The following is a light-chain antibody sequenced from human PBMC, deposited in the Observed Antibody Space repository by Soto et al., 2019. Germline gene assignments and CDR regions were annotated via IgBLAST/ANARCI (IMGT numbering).Light chain of an antibody. V-gene: IGLV2-11*01. CDR2: DVS. Sequence: QSALTQPRSVSRSPGQSVTISCTGTSSDVGAYNYVSWYQQHPGKAPKLMTYDVSKRPSGVPDRFSGSKSGNTASLTISGLQAEDEADYYCCSYADNYSYVFGTGTKVTV. J-gene: IGLJ1*01. CDR1: SSDVGAYNY. CDR3: CSYADNYSYV.